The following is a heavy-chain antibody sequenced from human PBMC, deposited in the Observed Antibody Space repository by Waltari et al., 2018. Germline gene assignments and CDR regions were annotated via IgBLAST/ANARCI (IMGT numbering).Heavy chain of an antibody. CDR2: INISGST. V-gene: IGHV4-34*01. D-gene: IGHD3-10*01. Sequence: QVQLQQWGAGLLKPSETLSLTCAVYGGSFSGYYWSWIRQPPGRGLVGLGEINISGSTDGYPSLMSRVTKAVETSKIQFSLKLCSVAAADTAVYYCARKRSCYYGSVSYPTLDYWGQGTLVTVSS. J-gene: IGHJ4*02. CDR3: ARKRSCYYGSVSYPTLDY. CDR1: GGSFSGYY.